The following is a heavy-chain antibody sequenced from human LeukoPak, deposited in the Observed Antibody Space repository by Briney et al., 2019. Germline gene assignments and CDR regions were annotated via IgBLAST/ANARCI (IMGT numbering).Heavy chain of an antibody. CDR1: GYTFTSYG. D-gene: IGHD4-23*01. J-gene: IGHJ4*02. CDR3: ALNAALRWRNFDY. Sequence: ASVKVSCKASGYTFTSYGISWVRQAPGQGLEWMGWISAYNGNTNYAQKFQGRVTMTRDTSISTAYMELSRLRSDDTAVYYCALNAALRWRNFDYWGQGTLVTVSS. CDR2: ISAYNGNT. V-gene: IGHV1-18*01.